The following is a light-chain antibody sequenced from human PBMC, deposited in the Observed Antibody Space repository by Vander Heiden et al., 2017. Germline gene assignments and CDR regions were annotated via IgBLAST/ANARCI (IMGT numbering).Light chain of an antibody. CDR1: QTFSNY. Sequence: DIQMTQSPSTLSASVGDRVTITCRASQTFSNYLAWYKQKPGNAPKLLIYKASTLESGVPSRFSGRGSGTEFTLTISSLQPDDFATYYCQQYNAYPWTFGQGTRVEI. J-gene: IGKJ1*01. CDR2: KAS. CDR3: QQYNAYPWT. V-gene: IGKV1-5*03.